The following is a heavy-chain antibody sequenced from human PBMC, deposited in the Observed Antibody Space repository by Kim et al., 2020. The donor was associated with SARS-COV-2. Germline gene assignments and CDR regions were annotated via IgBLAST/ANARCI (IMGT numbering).Heavy chain of an antibody. V-gene: IGHV3-23*01. J-gene: IGHJ4*02. D-gene: IGHD3-10*01. CDR3: AKDKGERDTMVRGVIQPYYFDY. Sequence: GGSLRLSCAASGFTFSSYAMSWVRQAPGKGLEWVSAISGSGGSTYYADSVKGRFTISRDNSKNTLYLQMNSLRAEDTAVYYCAKDKGERDTMVRGVIQPYYFDYWGQGTLVTVSS. CDR1: GFTFSSYA. CDR2: ISGSGGST.